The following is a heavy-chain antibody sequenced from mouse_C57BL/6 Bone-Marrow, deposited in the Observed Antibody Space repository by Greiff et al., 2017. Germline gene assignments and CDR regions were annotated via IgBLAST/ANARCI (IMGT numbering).Heavy chain of an antibody. V-gene: IGHV1-55*01. J-gene: IGHJ2*01. CDR2: IYPGSGST. CDR1: GYTFTSYW. Sequence: VQLQQPGAELVKPGASVKMSCKASGYTFTSYWINWVKQRPGQGLEWIGDIYPGSGSTNYNEKFTSKATLTVDTSSSTADMQLSSLTSEDSAVYYCAKNGNLGYWGQGTTLTVSS. CDR3: AKNGNLGY.